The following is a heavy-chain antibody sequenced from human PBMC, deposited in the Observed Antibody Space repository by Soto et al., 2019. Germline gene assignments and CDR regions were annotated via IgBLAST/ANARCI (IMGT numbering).Heavy chain of an antibody. J-gene: IGHJ6*02. V-gene: IGHV3-30-3*01. CDR2: ISYDGSNK. CDR1: GFTFSSYA. D-gene: IGHD5-12*01. Sequence: PGGSLRLSCAASGFTFSSYAMHLVRQAPGKGLEWVAVISYDGSNKYYADSVKGRFTISRDNSKNTLYLQMNSLRAEDTAVYYCARDHEDSGYDYVRKTYYYYGMDVWGQGTTVTVSS. CDR3: ARDHEDSGYDYVRKTYYYYGMDV.